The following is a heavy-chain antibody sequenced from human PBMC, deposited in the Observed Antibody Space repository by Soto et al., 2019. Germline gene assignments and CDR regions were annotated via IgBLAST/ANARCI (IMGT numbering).Heavy chain of an antibody. D-gene: IGHD6-19*01. CDR3: AKGGSSGWLRGAFDY. CDR2: ISGSGGST. J-gene: IGHJ4*02. CDR1: GFTFSSYA. V-gene: IGHV3-23*01. Sequence: PGGSLRLSCAASGFTFSSYAMSWVRQAPGKGLEWVSAISGSGGSTYYADSVKGRFTISRDNSKNTLYLQMNSLRAEDTAVYYCAKGGSSGWLRGAFDYWGQGTLVTVSS.